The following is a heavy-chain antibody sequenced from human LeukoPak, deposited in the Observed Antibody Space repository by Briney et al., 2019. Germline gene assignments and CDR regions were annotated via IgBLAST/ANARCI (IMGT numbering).Heavy chain of an antibody. J-gene: IGHJ4*02. Sequence: GGSLRLSCVASEFTFSRYWMTWVRQAPGKGLEWVSSISSSSSYIYYADSVKGRFTISRDNAKNSLYLQMNSLRAEDTAVYYCASLPEWQLVLEDYWGQGTLVTVSS. V-gene: IGHV3-21*01. CDR1: EFTFSRYW. CDR3: ASLPEWQLVLEDY. D-gene: IGHD6-13*01. CDR2: ISSSSSYI.